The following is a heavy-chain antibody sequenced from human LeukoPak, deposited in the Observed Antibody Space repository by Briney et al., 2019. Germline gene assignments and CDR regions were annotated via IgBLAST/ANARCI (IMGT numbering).Heavy chain of an antibody. V-gene: IGHV4-59*08. Sequence: PSETLSLTCAVYGGSFSGYYWSWIRQPPGKGLEWIGYIYYSGSTNYNPSLKSRVTISVDTSKNQFSLKLSSVTAADTAVYYCARLRRSDFDYWGQGTLVTVSS. D-gene: IGHD6-19*01. CDR1: GGSFSGYY. CDR2: IYYSGST. J-gene: IGHJ4*02. CDR3: ARLRRSDFDY.